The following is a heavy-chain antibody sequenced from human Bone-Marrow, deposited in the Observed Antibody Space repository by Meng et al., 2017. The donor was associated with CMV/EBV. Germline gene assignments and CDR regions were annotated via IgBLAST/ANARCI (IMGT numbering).Heavy chain of an antibody. Sequence: SETLSLTCTVSGGSITSNSYYWGWIRQPPGKGLEWIGSIYYDGSTYYRPSLKSRVTISVHTSNNQFSLKVFSVTAADTATYYFARVVRGLTHYLYYYAMDVWGQGTSVTVS. CDR2: IYYDGST. D-gene: IGHD3-10*01. V-gene: IGHV4-39*07. CDR3: ARVVRGLTHYLYYYAMDV. CDR1: GGSITSNSYY. J-gene: IGHJ6*02.